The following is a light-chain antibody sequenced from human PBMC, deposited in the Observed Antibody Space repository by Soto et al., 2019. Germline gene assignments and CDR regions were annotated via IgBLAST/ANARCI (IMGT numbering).Light chain of an antibody. CDR3: QQYDNLPIT. CDR2: DAS. CDR1: QDISNY. J-gene: IGKJ5*01. V-gene: IGKV1-33*01. Sequence: EIQRNQSLTYLSASVGDRVTITCQASQDISNYLNWYQQTQGKAPKLLIYDASNLETGVPSRVSGIGSGTDFTFTISSLQPEERSTDYGQQYDNLPITFGQGTRLEIK.